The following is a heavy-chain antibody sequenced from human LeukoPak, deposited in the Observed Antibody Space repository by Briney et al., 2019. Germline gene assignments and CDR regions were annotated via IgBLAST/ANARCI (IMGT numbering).Heavy chain of an antibody. V-gene: IGHV3-11*01. J-gene: IGHJ3*02. Sequence: PGGSLRLSCAASGFTFRDYFMSWIRQAPGKGLEWVAYTNTAGNTIYYADSMKGRSTISRDNAKNSLYLQMNTLRAEDTAVYYCARATYDSSAVDAFDIWGQGTMVTVSP. D-gene: IGHD3-22*01. CDR3: ARATYDSSAVDAFDI. CDR1: GFTFRDYF. CDR2: TNTAGNTI.